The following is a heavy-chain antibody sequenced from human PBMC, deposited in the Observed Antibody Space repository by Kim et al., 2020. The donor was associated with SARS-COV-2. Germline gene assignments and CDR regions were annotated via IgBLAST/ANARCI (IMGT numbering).Heavy chain of an antibody. V-gene: IGHV3-30*18. CDR3: AKDMRYYDILTGYLARMDYYSYGMDV. J-gene: IGHJ6*02. Sequence: GRSLRLSCAASGFTFSSYGMHWVRQAPGKGLEWVAVISYDGSNKYYADSVKGRFTISRDNSKNTLYLQMNSLRAEDTAVYYCAKDMRYYDILTGYLARMDYYSYGMDVWGQGTTVTVSS. D-gene: IGHD3-9*01. CDR2: ISYDGSNK. CDR1: GFTFSSYG.